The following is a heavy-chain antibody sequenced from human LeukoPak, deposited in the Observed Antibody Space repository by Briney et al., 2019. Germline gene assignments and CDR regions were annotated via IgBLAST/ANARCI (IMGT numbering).Heavy chain of an antibody. CDR3: ASAHTYGDYGAFDY. CDR2: IRYDGSNK. V-gene: IGHV3-30*02. J-gene: IGHJ4*02. CDR1: GFTFSSYG. Sequence: AGGSLRLSCAASGFTFSSYGMHWVRQAPGKGLEWVAFIRYDGSNKYYADSVKGRFTISRDNSKNTLYLQMNSLRAEDTAVYYCASAHTYGDYGAFDYWGQGTLVTVSS. D-gene: IGHD4-17*01.